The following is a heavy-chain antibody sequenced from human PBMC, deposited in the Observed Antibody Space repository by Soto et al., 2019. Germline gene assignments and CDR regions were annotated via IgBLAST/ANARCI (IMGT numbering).Heavy chain of an antibody. J-gene: IGHJ6*02. V-gene: IGHV4-61*01. CDR3: ARFAPLGNYYGMDV. Sequence: PSETLSLTCTVSGGSVSSGSYYWSWIRQPPGKGLEWIGYIYYSGSTNYNPSLKSRVTISVDTSKNQFSLKLSSVTAADTAVYYCARFAPLGNYYGMDVWGQGTTVTVSS. CDR2: IYYSGST. CDR1: GGSVSSGSYY.